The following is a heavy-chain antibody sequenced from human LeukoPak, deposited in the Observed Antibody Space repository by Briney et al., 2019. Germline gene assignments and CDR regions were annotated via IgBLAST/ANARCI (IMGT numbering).Heavy chain of an antibody. V-gene: IGHV4-39*07. CDR2: IYYSGST. Sequence: SETLSLTCIVSGGSITSNTYFWDWIRQTPGKGLEWIGGIYYSGSTYYNPSLKSRVTISLDTSKNQFSLKLSSVTAVDTAMYYCARVKRKYQLLKPLHETPSHYFDYWGQGTLVTVSS. J-gene: IGHJ4*02. CDR3: ARVKRKYQLLKPLHETPSHYFDY. CDR1: GGSITSNTYF. D-gene: IGHD2-2*01.